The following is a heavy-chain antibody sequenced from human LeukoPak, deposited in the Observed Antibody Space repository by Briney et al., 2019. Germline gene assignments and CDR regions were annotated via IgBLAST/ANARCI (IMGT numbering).Heavy chain of an antibody. V-gene: IGHV4-34*01. Sequence: SETLSLTCAVYGGSFSGYYWSWIRQPPGKGLEWIGEINHSGSTNYNPSLKSRVTISVDTSKNQCSLKLSSVTAADTAVYYCARDPHCSTTSCYGYYYYGMDVWGQGTTVTVSS. CDR1: GGSFSGYY. CDR2: INHSGST. D-gene: IGHD2-2*01. J-gene: IGHJ6*02. CDR3: ARDPHCSTTSCYGYYYYGMDV.